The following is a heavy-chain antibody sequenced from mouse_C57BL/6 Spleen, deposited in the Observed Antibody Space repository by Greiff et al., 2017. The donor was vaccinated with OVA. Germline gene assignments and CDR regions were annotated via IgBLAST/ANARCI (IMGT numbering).Heavy chain of an antibody. Sequence: VQLQQSGAELVRPGTSVKLSCKASGYAFTNYLIEWVKQRPGQGLEWIGVINPGSGGTNYNEKFKGKATLTADKSSSTAYMQLSSLTSEDSAVYFCARGGYDYDNYFDYWGQGTTLTVSS. J-gene: IGHJ2*01. CDR1: GYAFTNYL. D-gene: IGHD2-4*01. CDR3: ARGGYDYDNYFDY. CDR2: INPGSGGT. V-gene: IGHV1-54*01.